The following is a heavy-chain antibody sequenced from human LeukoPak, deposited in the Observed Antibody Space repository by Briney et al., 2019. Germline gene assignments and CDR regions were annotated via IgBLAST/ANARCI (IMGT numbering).Heavy chain of an antibody. D-gene: IGHD3-22*01. CDR3: AKEYYYASSGYSDAFDI. V-gene: IGHV3-30*18. CDR1: GFTFSSYG. Sequence: PGRSLRLSCAASGFTFSSYGMHWVCQAPGKGLEWVAVISYDGSNKYYADSVKGRFTISRDNSKNTLYLQMNSLRAEDTAVYYCAKEYYYASSGYSDAFDIWGQGTMVTVSS. J-gene: IGHJ3*02. CDR2: ISYDGSNK.